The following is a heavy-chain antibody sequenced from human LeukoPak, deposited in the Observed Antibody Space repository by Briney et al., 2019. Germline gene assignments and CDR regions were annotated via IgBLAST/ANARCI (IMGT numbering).Heavy chain of an antibody. CDR2: IYTSGST. J-gene: IGHJ3*02. CDR3: ARDLLIPGIAVAGTDAFDI. Sequence: SETLSLTCTVSGGSISSYYWNWIRQPPGKGLEWIGRIYTSGSTNYNPSLKSRVTMSVDTSKNQFSLKLSSVTAADTAVYYCARDLLIPGIAVAGTDAFDIWGQGTMVTVSS. CDR1: GGSISSYY. D-gene: IGHD6-19*01. V-gene: IGHV4-4*07.